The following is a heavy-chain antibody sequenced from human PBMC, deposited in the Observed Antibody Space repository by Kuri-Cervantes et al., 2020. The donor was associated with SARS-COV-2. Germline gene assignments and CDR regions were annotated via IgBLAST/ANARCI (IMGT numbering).Heavy chain of an antibody. Sequence: GGSWSWIRQPPGKGLEWIGSIYHSGSTYYNPSLKSRVTISVDTSKNQFSLKLSSVTAADMALYYCARDIEDGYNRNWFDPWGQGTLVTVSS. D-gene: IGHD5-24*01. V-gene: IGHV4-38-2*02. CDR1: GGS. CDR3: ARDIEDGYNRNWFDP. J-gene: IGHJ5*02. CDR2: IYHSGST.